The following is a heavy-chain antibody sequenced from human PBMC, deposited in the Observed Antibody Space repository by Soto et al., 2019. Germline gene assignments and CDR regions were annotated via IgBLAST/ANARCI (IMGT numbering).Heavy chain of an antibody. CDR3: TATVEIPYYHGMEV. D-gene: IGHD4-4*01. J-gene: IGHJ6*02. Sequence: QVQLVQSGAEVKKPGSSVRVSCKAYGGTLRSHAMNWVRQAPGQGLEWMGGIIPIFGSPNYAQKFQGRVTITADESSITAYMELSSLRSEDTAVYYCTATVEIPYYHGMEVWGQGTTVTVSS. CDR1: GGTLRSHA. V-gene: IGHV1-69*01. CDR2: IIPIFGSP.